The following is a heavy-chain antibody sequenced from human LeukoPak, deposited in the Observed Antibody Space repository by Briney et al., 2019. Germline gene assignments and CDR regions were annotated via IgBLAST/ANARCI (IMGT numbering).Heavy chain of an antibody. V-gene: IGHV4-61*01. J-gene: IGHJ4*02. D-gene: IGHD1-1*01. CDR3: ARDLPQTGLDY. CDR2: IYYSGST. CDR1: GGSISSGSYY. Sequence: SQTLSLTCTVSGGSISSGSYYWSWIRQPPGKGLEWIGYIYYSGSTNYNPSLKSRVTISVDTSKNQFSLKLSSVTAADTAVYYCARDLPQTGLDYWGQGTLVTVSS.